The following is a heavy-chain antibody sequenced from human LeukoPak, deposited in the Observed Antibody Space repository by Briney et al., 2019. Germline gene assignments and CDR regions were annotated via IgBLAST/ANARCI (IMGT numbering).Heavy chain of an antibody. Sequence: PGGSLRLSCAASGFTFSSHWMHWVRQAPGKGLVWVSRNNSDGSSISYADSVKGRFTISRDNAKNTLYLQMNSLRAEDTAVYYCVGLTVDPIWGQGTMVTVSS. J-gene: IGHJ3*02. D-gene: IGHD4-23*01. CDR2: NNSDGSSI. V-gene: IGHV3-74*01. CDR3: VGLTVDPI. CDR1: GFTFSSHW.